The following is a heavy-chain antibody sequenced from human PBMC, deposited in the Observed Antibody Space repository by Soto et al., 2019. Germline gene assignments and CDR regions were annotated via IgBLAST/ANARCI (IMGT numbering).Heavy chain of an antibody. CDR1: GGTFSSYT. Sequence: QVQLVQSGAEVKKPGSSVKVSCKASGGTFSSYTISWVRQAPGQGLEWMGRIIPILGIANYAQKFQGRVTITADKSTSTAYMDLSSLRSGDTAVYYCARGTYSSGWYWFDPWGQGTLVTVSS. CDR3: ARGTYSSGWYWFDP. CDR2: IIPILGIA. D-gene: IGHD6-19*01. J-gene: IGHJ5*02. V-gene: IGHV1-69*02.